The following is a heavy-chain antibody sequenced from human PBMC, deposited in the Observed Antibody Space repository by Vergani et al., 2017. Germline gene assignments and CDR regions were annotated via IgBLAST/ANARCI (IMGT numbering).Heavy chain of an antibody. V-gene: IGHV3-23*01. D-gene: IGHD2-2*02. CDR2: ISGSGGIT. J-gene: IGHJ4*02. CDR1: GFTFSSYA. CDR3: AKPHKAYCSSTSCYSVDY. Sequence: EVQLLESGGGLVQPGGSLRLSCAASGFTFSSYAMSWVRQAPGKGLEWVSAISGSGGITYYADSVKGRFTISRDNSKNTLYLQMNSLRAEDTAVYYCAKPHKAYCSSTSCYSVDYWGQGTLVIVSS.